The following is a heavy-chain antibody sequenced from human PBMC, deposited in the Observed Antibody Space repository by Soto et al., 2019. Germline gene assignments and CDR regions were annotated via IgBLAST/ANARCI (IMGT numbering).Heavy chain of an antibody. Sequence: GGSLRLSCAASGFTFDDYGMSWVRQAPGKGLEWVSGINWNGGSTGYADSVKGRFTISRDNAKNSLYLQMNSLRAEDTALYYCARDFIPYQLLEGGYYYYYGMDVWGQGTTVTVSS. CDR2: INWNGGST. J-gene: IGHJ6*02. CDR3: ARDFIPYQLLEGGYYYYYGMDV. CDR1: GFTFDDYG. V-gene: IGHV3-20*04. D-gene: IGHD2-2*01.